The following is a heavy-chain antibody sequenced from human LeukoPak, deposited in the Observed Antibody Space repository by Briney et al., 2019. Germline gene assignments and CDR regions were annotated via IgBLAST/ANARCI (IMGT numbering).Heavy chain of an antibody. Sequence: SETLSLTCTVSGGSISNYWSWIRQPAGKGLEWIGRIYTSGSTNYNPSLKSRVTISVDTSKNQFSLKLSSVTAADTAVYYCARVAAARHYFDYWGQGTLVTVSS. CDR1: GGSISNY. D-gene: IGHD6-6*01. CDR3: ARVAAARHYFDY. CDR2: IYTSGST. J-gene: IGHJ4*02. V-gene: IGHV4-4*07.